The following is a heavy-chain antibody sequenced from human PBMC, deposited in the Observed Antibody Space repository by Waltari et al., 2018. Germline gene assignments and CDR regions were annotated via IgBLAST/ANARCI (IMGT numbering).Heavy chain of an antibody. CDR2: IKQDGSEK. D-gene: IGHD1-26*01. Sequence: EVQLVESGGGLVQPGGSLRLSCAASGFTFSSYWMSWVRQAPGKGLGGVAKIKQDGSEKYYVDAVKGRFTISRDNAKNSLYLQMNSLRAEDTAVYYCARDVPPLMGFDYWGQGTLVTVSS. CDR3: ARDVPPLMGFDY. CDR1: GFTFSSYW. J-gene: IGHJ4*02. V-gene: IGHV3-7*01.